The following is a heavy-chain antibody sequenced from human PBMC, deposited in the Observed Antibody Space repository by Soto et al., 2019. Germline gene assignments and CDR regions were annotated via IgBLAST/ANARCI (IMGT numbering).Heavy chain of an antibody. D-gene: IGHD5-12*01. J-gene: IGHJ4*02. V-gene: IGHV1-18*01. CDR3: ARVQSGYDFAY. CDR2: ISAYNGNT. Sequence: QVQLVQSGAEVKKPGASGKVSCKASGYPFTSYGINWVRQAPGQGLDWMGWISAYNGNTHYAQKLKARVTMTTDTSTSTAYMELRSLRSDDTAVYYCARVQSGYDFAYWGQVTLVTVSS. CDR1: GYPFTSYG.